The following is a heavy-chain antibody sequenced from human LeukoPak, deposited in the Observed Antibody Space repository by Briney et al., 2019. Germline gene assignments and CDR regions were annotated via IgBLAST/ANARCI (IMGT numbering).Heavy chain of an antibody. CDR2: ISGSGGST. J-gene: IGHJ4*02. CDR3: ANWRYCSGGSCPGPFDY. CDR1: GFTFSSYA. V-gene: IGHV3-23*01. D-gene: IGHD2-15*01. Sequence: AGGSLRLSCAASGFTFSSYAMSWVRQAPGKGLEWVSAISGSGGSTYYADSVKGRFTISRDNSKNTLYLQMNSLRAEDTAVYYCANWRYCSGGSCPGPFDYWGQGTLVTVSS.